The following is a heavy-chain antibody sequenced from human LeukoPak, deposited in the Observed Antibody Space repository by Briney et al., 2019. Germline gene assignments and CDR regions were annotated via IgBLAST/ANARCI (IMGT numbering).Heavy chain of an antibody. V-gene: IGHV1-46*01. D-gene: IGHD3-22*01. CDR3: ARAPPRYYYDSSGYV. Sequence: ASVKVSCKASGYTFTSYYMHWVRQAPGQGLEWMGIINPSGGSTSYAQKFQGRVTMTRDTSKNQFSLKLSSVTAADTAVYYCARAPPRYYYDSSGYVWGQGTLVTVSS. CDR1: GYTFTSYY. J-gene: IGHJ4*02. CDR2: INPSGGST.